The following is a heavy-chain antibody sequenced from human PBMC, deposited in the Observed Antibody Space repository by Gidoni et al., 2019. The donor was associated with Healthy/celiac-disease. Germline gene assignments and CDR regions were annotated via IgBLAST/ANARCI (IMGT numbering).Heavy chain of an antibody. V-gene: IGHV3-73*02. CDR3: TRRIQLWTSDYYYYYGMDV. D-gene: IGHD5-18*01. CDR1: GFTFSGSA. J-gene: IGHJ6*02. Sequence: EVQLVESGGGLVQPGGSLKLSCAASGFTFSGSAMHWVRQASGKGLGWVGRIRRKANSYATAYAASLKGRFTISRDDSKNTAYLQMNSLKTEDTAVYYCTRRIQLWTSDYYYYYGMDVWGQGTTVTVSS. CDR2: IRRKANSYAT.